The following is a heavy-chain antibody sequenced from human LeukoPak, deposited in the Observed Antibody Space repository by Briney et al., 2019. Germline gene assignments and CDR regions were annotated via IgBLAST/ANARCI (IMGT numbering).Heavy chain of an antibody. CDR2: IKHEGSEK. CDR1: GFTFSSYW. Sequence: GGSLRLSCSASGFTFSSYWMGWVRQAPGKGLEWVANIKHEGSEKHYVDSVKGRFTISRDNAKNSVFLQMDSLRAEDTAVYFCAKELGNADSYGNVPLGHWGQGTLVIVSS. D-gene: IGHD1-26*01. CDR3: AKELGNADSYGNVPLGH. J-gene: IGHJ4*02. V-gene: IGHV3-7*01.